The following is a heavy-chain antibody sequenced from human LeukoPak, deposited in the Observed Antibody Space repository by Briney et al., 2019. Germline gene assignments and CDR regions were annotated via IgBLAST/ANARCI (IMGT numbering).Heavy chain of an antibody. Sequence: PGGSLRLSCSASGFTFSNVWMTWVRQAPRKGLEWVGRIRPITDGGTTDYAAPVRSRFTISRDDSKNTLYLQMNSLKTEDTAVYYCTSRLNYWGQGTLVTVSS. CDR3: TSRLNY. V-gene: IGHV3-15*01. CDR1: GFTFSNVW. J-gene: IGHJ4*02. CDR2: IRPITDGGTT.